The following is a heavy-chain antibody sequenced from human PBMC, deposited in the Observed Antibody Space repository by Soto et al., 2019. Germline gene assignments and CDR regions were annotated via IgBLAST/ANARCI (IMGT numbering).Heavy chain of an antibody. CDR2: IYYSGST. D-gene: IGHD3-3*01. CDR1: GGSVRSGSYY. Sequence: SETLSLTCTVSGGSVRSGSYYWSWIRQPPGKGLEWIGYIYYSGSTNYNPSLKSRVTISVDTSKNQFSLKLSSVTAADTAVYYCASVLRFLPDGYYYYGMDVWGQGTTVTVSS. J-gene: IGHJ6*02. CDR3: ASVLRFLPDGYYYYGMDV. V-gene: IGHV4-61*01.